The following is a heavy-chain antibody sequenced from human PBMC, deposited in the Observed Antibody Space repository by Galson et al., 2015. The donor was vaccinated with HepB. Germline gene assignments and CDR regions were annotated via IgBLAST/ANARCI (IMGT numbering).Heavy chain of an antibody. CDR3: ARGRGDGYKSYFDY. V-gene: IGHV4-61*01. D-gene: IGHD5-24*01. CDR1: GGSVSSDNFY. Sequence: SETLSLTCSVSGGSVSSDNFYWSWIRQPPGKGLEWIGYFYDTGSTKYNPSLKSRVTMSIDTSKNQFSLKLTSVTAADTAVYFCARGRGDGYKSYFDYWGQGILVTVSS. CDR2: FYDTGST. J-gene: IGHJ4*01.